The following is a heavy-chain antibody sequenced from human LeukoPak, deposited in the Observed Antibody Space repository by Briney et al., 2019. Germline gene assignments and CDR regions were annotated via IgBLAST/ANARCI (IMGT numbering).Heavy chain of an antibody. Sequence: SETLSLTCAVYGGSFSSYYWSCVSQPPGKGLKWLVEINHSGSTNYNTSLKSRVIISVDTYKNQFSLKVSSVTAAYRAVDYCASCGGYCSGGSCYDYYWWQGTPVTVSS. J-gene: IGHJ4*02. D-gene: IGHD2-15*01. CDR3: ASCGGYCSGGSCYDYY. CDR1: GGSFSSYY. CDR2: INHSGST. V-gene: IGHV4-34*01.